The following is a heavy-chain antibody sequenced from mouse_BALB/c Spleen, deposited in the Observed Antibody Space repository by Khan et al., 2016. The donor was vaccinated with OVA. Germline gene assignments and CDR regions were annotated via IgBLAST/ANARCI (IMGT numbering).Heavy chain of an antibody. CDR3: ARENYYDSGHYAMDY. D-gene: IGHD1-1*01. J-gene: IGHJ4*01. CDR1: GYTFTSYW. V-gene: IGHV1S41*01. CDR2: ISPGSGTP. Sequence: DLVKPGASVKLSCKASGYTFTSYWINWIKQRPGQGLEWIGRISPGSGTPYYNELFKGKATLTVDTSSSTAYIQLSSLSSEDSAVFFCARENYYDSGHYAMDYWGQGTSVTASS.